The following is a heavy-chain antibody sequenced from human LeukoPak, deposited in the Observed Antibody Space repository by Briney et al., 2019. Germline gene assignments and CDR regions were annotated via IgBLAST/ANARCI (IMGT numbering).Heavy chain of an antibody. CDR1: GYTFTSYA. J-gene: IGHJ6*03. V-gene: IGHV1-8*02. CDR3: ARGNLFYTAYYYYYMDV. CDR2: MNPNSGNT. D-gene: IGHD3-3*01. Sequence: ASVKVSCKASGYTFTSYAMNWVRQATGQGLEWMGWMNPNSGNTAYAQKFQGRVTMTRNTSISTVYMELSSLRSEDTAVYYCARGNLFYTAYYYYYMDVWGKGTTVTISS.